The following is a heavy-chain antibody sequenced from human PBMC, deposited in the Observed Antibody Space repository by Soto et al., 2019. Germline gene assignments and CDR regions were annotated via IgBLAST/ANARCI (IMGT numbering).Heavy chain of an antibody. V-gene: IGHV4-59*11. CDR1: CVSSGSHF. Sequence: PSETLSLTYSVSCVSSGSHFWSWIRQAPGKGPELVGYIYHTVNTNYNPALKSRVTISMDTSENQLSLQLSSVTAADTAVYYCARLQYTVVTALDIWGQGTMVTVSS. CDR3: ARLQYTVVTALDI. J-gene: IGHJ3*02. CDR2: IYHTVNT. D-gene: IGHD2-15*01.